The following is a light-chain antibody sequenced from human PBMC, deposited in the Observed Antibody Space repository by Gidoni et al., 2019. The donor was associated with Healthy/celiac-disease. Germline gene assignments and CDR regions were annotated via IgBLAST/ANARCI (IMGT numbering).Light chain of an antibody. J-gene: IGLJ3*02. CDR3: QTWGTGIWV. V-gene: IGLV4-69*01. Sequence: QLVLTQSPSASASLGASVKLTCTLSSGHSTYAIAWNQQQPEKGPRYLMKLNSDGSHNKGDGIPDRFSGSSAGAERYLTISSLQSEDEADYYCQTWGTGIWVFGGGTKLTVL. CDR2: LNSDGSH. CDR1: SGHSTYA.